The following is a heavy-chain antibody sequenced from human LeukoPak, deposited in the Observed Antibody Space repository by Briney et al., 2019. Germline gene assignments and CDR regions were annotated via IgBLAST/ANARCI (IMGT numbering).Heavy chain of an antibody. CDR2: IKSKADGLTT. V-gene: IGHV3-15*01. Sequence: PGGSLRLSCAASGFTFVTAWMSWVRQAPGKGLEWVGRIKSKADGLTTDYGTPVKDRFTISRDDSKNTLYLEMNSLKSEDTAVYYCSTDSLVMNYWGQGTLVTVSS. CDR1: GFTFVTAW. D-gene: IGHD2-21*01. J-gene: IGHJ4*02. CDR3: STDSLVMNY.